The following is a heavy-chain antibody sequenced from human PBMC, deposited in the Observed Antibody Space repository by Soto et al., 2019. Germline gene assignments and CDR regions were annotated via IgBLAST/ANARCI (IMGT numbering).Heavy chain of an antibody. Sequence: QIQLVQSGPEVKKPGASVKVSCKASGYTFTTYGISWVRQAPGQGLEWTGWISGYNGQTNYAQKFRGRVTITTDTSTGTAYMEMRSLRSDDTATYYCARDGRKELWVEGLNAMDVWGQGTTVTVSS. V-gene: IGHV1-18*01. CDR1: GYTFTTYG. CDR2: ISGYNGQT. CDR3: ARDGRKELWVEGLNAMDV. D-gene: IGHD5-18*01. J-gene: IGHJ6*02.